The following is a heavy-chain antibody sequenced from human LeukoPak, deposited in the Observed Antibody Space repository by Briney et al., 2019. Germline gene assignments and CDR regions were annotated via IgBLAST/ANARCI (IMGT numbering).Heavy chain of an antibody. V-gene: IGHV4-31*03. J-gene: IGHJ5*02. D-gene: IGHD2-15*01. Sequence: PSETLSLTCTVSGGSISSGGYYWSWIRQHPGKGLEWIGYIYYSGSTYYNPSLKSRVTISVDTSKNQFSLKLSSVTAADTAVYYCARVGFYSPNWFDPWGQGTLVTVSS. CDR1: GGSISSGGYY. CDR2: IYYSGST. CDR3: ARVGFYSPNWFDP.